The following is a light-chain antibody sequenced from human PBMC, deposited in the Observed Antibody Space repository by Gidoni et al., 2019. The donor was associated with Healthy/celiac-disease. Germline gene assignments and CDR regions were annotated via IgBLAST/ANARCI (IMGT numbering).Light chain of an antibody. CDR2: GAS. V-gene: IGKV3-20*01. CDR1: QSVSSSY. Sequence: DIVLSQSLGTLSLSPVERATLSCRASQSVSSSYLAWYQQKPGQAPRLLIYGASSRATGIPDRFSGSGSGTDLTLTISRLETEDFAVYYCQQYGSTPYTFGQGTKLEIK. CDR3: QQYGSTPYT. J-gene: IGKJ2*01.